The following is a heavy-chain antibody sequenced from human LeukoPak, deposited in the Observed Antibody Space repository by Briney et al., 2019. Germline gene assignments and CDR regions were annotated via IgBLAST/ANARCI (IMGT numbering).Heavy chain of an antibody. CDR1: GFTFSRYA. J-gene: IGHJ4*02. CDR3: AKGGTAMARNYFDY. CDR2: ISGSGGST. D-gene: IGHD5-18*01. Sequence: GGSLRLSCAASGFTFSRYAMSWVRQAPGKGLEWGSAISGSGGSTYYADSVKGRFTISRDNSKNTLYLQMNSLRAEDTAVYYCAKGGTAMARNYFDYWGQGTLVTVSS. V-gene: IGHV3-23*01.